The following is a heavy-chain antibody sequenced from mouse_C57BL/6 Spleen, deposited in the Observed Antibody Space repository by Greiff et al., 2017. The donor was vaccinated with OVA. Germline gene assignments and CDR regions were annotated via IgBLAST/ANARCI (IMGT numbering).Heavy chain of an antibody. J-gene: IGHJ4*01. CDR2: SRNKANDYTT. CDR1: GFTFSDFY. Sequence: EVKVVESGGGLVQSGRSLRLSCATSGFTFSDFYMEWVRQAPGKGLEWIAASRNKANDYTTEYSASVKGRFIVSRDTSQSILYLQMNALRAEDTAIYYCARRDYGSSYDAMDYWGQGTSVTVSS. V-gene: IGHV7-1*01. D-gene: IGHD1-1*01. CDR3: ARRDYGSSYDAMDY.